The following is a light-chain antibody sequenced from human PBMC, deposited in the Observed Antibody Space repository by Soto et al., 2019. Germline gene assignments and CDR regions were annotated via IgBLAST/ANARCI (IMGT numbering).Light chain of an antibody. V-gene: IGKV1-39*01. CDR1: QSINIF. Sequence: DIQMTQSPSSLSASVGDRVTIACRASQSINIFLNWYQQKPGKAPKLLIYGASSLQSGVPSRFSAAGSGTDFNLSLTSLQPEDFGTYYCQQSSGGPPFTFGPGTTVDIK. J-gene: IGKJ3*01. CDR3: QQSSGGPPFT. CDR2: GAS.